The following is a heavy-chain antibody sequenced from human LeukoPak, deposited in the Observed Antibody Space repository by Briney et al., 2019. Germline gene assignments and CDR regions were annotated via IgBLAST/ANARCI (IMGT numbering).Heavy chain of an antibody. CDR2: IYYSGST. CDR3: ARLMTTVTSAYNWFDP. J-gene: IGHJ5*02. CDR1: GGSISSYY. D-gene: IGHD4-17*01. V-gene: IGHV4-59*01. Sequence: PSETLSLTCTVSGGSISSYYWSWIRQPPGKGLEWIGYIYYSGSTNYNPSLKSRVTISVDTSKNQFSLKLSSVTAADTAVYYCARLMTTVTSAYNWFDPWGQGTLVTVSS.